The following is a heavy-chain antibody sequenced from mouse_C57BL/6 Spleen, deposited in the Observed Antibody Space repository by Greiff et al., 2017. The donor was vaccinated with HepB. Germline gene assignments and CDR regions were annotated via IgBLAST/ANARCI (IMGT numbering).Heavy chain of an antibody. D-gene: IGHD2-4*01. J-gene: IGHJ4*01. Sequence: QVQLQQSGAELMKPGASVKLSCKATGYTFTGYWIEWVKQRPGHGLEWIGEILPGSGSNNYNEKFKGKATFTADTSSNTAYIQLSSLTTEDSAIYYCARADYDYDEVPLMDYWGQGTSVTVSS. CDR2: ILPGSGSN. CDR1: GYTFTGYW. V-gene: IGHV1-9*01. CDR3: ARADYDYDEVPLMDY.